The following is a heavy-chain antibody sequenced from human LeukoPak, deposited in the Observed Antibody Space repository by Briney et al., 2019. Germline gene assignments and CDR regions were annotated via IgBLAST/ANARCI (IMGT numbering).Heavy chain of an antibody. V-gene: IGHV3-21*01. J-gene: IGHJ6*03. Sequence: PGGSLRLSCAASGFSFSTYSMNWVRQAPGKGPEWVSSISSSSAYIYYADSVKGRFIISRDNAENSLYLQLNSLRAQDTAVYYCARDWNYYYMDVWGKGTTVTVSS. D-gene: IGHD1-1*01. CDR2: ISSSSAYI. CDR3: ARDWNYYYMDV. CDR1: GFSFSTYS.